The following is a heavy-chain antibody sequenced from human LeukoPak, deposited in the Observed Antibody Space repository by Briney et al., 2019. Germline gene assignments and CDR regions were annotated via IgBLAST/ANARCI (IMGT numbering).Heavy chain of an antibody. CDR1: GFTFSSYA. CDR2: ISYDGSNK. J-gene: IGHJ4*02. Sequence: GGCLRLSCAASGFTFSSYAMHWVRQAPGKGLEWVAVISYDGSNKYYADSVKGRFTISGDNSKNTLYLQMNSLRAEDTAVYYCARGVPGRGMATIKGLDYWGQGTLVTVSS. D-gene: IGHD5-24*01. V-gene: IGHV3-30-3*01. CDR3: ARGVPGRGMATIKGLDY.